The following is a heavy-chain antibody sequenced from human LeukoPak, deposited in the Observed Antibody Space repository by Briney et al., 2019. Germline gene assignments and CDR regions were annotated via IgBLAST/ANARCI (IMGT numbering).Heavy chain of an antibody. CDR3: ARAVAADGGMDV. D-gene: IGHD2-15*01. V-gene: IGHV3-33*08. Sequence: GRSLRLSCAASGFTFSNYGMHWVRQAPGKGLEWVAVIWYDGSNKYYADSVKCGFTISRDNTKNTLYLQMNSLRAEDTAVYYCARAVAADGGMDVWGQGTTVTVSS. CDR2: IWYDGSNK. J-gene: IGHJ6*02. CDR1: GFTFSNYG.